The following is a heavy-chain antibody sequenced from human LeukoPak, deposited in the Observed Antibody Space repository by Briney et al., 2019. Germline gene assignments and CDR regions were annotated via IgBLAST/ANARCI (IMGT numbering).Heavy chain of an antibody. CDR3: AGTTGVRGSWDY. CDR1: GYTFTGYY. CDR2: INPSGGST. J-gene: IGHJ4*02. Sequence: ASVKVSCKASGYTFTGYYMHWVRQAPGQGLEWMGIINPSGGSTSYAQKFQGRVTMTRDTSTSTVYMELSSLRSEDTAVYYCAGTTGVRGSWDYWGQGTLVTVSS. V-gene: IGHV1-46*01. D-gene: IGHD3-10*01.